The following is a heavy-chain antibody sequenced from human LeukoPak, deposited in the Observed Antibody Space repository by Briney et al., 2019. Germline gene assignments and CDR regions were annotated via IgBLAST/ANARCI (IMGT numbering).Heavy chain of an antibody. CDR3: AKDHCTVTNCFAGFDS. CDR2: ISGSGGST. D-gene: IGHD2-15*01. V-gene: IGHV3-23*01. J-gene: IGHJ4*02. CDR1: GFTFSSYA. Sequence: GGSLRLSCAASGFTFSSYAMSWVRQAPGKGLEWVSAISGSGGSTYYADSVKGRFTISRDNSKNTLYLQMNSLRAEDTAVYYCAKDHCTVTNCFAGFDSWGQGTLVTVSS.